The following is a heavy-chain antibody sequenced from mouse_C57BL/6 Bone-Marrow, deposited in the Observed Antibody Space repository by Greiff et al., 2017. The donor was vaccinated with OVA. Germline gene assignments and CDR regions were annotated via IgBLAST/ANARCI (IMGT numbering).Heavy chain of an antibody. J-gene: IGHJ3*01. CDR2: IYPRSGNT. D-gene: IGHD1-1*01. V-gene: IGHV1-81*01. CDR3: AMYYCGSSPFAY. Sequence: QVQLQQSGAELARPGASVKLSCKASGYTFTSYGISWVKQRTGQGLEWIGEIYPRSGNTYYNEKFKGKATLTADKSSSTAYMELRSLTSEDSAVYFCAMYYCGSSPFAYWGQGTLVTVSA. CDR1: GYTFTSYG.